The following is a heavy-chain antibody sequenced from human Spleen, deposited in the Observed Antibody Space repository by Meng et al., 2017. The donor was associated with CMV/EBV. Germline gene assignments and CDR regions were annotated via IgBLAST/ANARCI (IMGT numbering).Heavy chain of an antibody. CDR1: GFTFDDYA. CDR2: INWNGGSI. Sequence: SLKISCAASGFTFDDYAMHWVRQAPGKGLEWVSGINWNGGSIYYADSVKGRFTISRDNAKNSLYLQMNSLRAEDTAVYYCARDVAQGGPNWFDPWGQGTLVTVSS. D-gene: IGHD2-15*01. J-gene: IGHJ5*02. V-gene: IGHV3-9*01. CDR3: ARDVAQGGPNWFDP.